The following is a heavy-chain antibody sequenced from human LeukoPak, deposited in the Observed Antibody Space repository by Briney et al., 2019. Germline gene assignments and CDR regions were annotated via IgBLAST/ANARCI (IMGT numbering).Heavy chain of an antibody. Sequence: ASVEVSCKASGYTFTGYYMHWVRQAPGQGLEWMGWINPNSGGTNYAQKFQGRVTMTRDTSISTAYMELSRLRSDDTAVYYCARVPYSSSLRGYYYYGMDVWGQGTTVTVSS. D-gene: IGHD6-13*01. CDR2: INPNSGGT. CDR3: ARVPYSSSLRGYYYYGMDV. V-gene: IGHV1-2*02. CDR1: GYTFTGYY. J-gene: IGHJ6*02.